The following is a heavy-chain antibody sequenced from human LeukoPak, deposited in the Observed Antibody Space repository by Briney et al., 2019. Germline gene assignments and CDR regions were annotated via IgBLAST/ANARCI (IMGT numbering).Heavy chain of an antibody. CDR2: ISGSSSTM. CDR3: ARVRTDSRGWYHFDY. J-gene: IGHJ4*02. V-gene: IGHV3-48*02. CDR1: GINFSTST. D-gene: IGHD6-19*01. Sequence: GGSLRLSCAAPGINFSTSTMNWVRQAPGKGLEWVSYISGSSSTMYYADSVKGRFTVSRDNARNSLYLQMNNLRDDDTAVYFCARVRTDSRGWYHFDYWGQGTLVTVSS.